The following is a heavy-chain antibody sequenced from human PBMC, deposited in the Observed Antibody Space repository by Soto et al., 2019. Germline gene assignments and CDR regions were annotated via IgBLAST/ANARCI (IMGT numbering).Heavy chain of an antibody. CDR3: ARGSGNWFDT. V-gene: IGHV4-34*01. Sequence: ASETLSLTCAVYGGSFSGYYWSWIRQPPGKGLEWIGEINHSGSTNYNPSLKSRVTISVDTSKNQFSLKLSSVTAADTAVYYCARGSGNWFDTWGQGTLVTVSS. D-gene: IGHD3-10*01. J-gene: IGHJ5*02. CDR1: GGSFSGYY. CDR2: INHSGST.